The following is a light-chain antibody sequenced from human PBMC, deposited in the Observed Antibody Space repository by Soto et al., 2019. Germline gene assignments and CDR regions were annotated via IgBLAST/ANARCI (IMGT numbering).Light chain of an antibody. J-gene: IGKJ2*01. CDR3: QQYDNLPSYA. CDR2: DAS. CDR1: QDISIY. Sequence: DTQMTQSPSSLSASVGDRVTITCQASQDISIYLNWYQQKPGKAPKLLISDASNLETGVPSRFSGSGSGTDFAFTISGLQPEDIATYYCQQYDNLPSYAFGQGTKLEIK. V-gene: IGKV1-33*01.